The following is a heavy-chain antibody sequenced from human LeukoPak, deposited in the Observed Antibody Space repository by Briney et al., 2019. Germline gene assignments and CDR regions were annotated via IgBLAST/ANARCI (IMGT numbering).Heavy chain of an antibody. J-gene: IGHJ5*02. CDR3: ARDGRDYYDSSGLNWFDP. CDR1: GYTFINYD. D-gene: IGHD3-22*01. V-gene: IGHV1-8*03. CDR2: MNPKSAST. Sequence: ASVMVSCKASGYTFINYDINWVRQATGQGLEWMGWMNPKSASTGYAQKFQGRVTITMNTSISTVYMELSSLRSEDTAVYYCARDGRDYYDSSGLNWFDPXGQGTQVIVSS.